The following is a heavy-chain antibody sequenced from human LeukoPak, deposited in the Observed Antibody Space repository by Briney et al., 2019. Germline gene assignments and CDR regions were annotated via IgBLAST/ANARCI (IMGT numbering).Heavy chain of an antibody. CDR3: AVRAYFGAGCYSVYCDY. D-gene: IGHD2-21*02. CDR1: GYTFTGQY. Sequence: APVPVPCTASGYTFTGQYMTWVRQAPGQGLEWMGWINPNRGGTNYAQKFQGRVTMTRGTSISTADMELSRLTSDGRAVYYFAVRAYFGAGCYSVYCDYGGQGTRVTVS. J-gene: IGHJ4*02. CDR2: INPNRGGT. V-gene: IGHV1-2*02.